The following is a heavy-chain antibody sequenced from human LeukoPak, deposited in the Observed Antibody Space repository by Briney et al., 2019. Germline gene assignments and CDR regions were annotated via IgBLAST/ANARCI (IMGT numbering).Heavy chain of an antibody. Sequence: GGSLRLSCAASGFTFSSYAMSWVRQAPGRGLEWVSAISGSGGSTYYADSVKGRFTISRDNSKNTLYLQMNSLRAEDTAVYYCAKDPWYSSSLDYWGQGTLVTVSS. J-gene: IGHJ4*02. CDR2: ISGSGGST. V-gene: IGHV3-23*01. D-gene: IGHD6-13*01. CDR3: AKDPWYSSSLDY. CDR1: GFTFSSYA.